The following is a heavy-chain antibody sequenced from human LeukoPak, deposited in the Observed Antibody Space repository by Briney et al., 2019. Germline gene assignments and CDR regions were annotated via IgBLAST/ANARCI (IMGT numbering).Heavy chain of an antibody. V-gene: IGHV3-23*01. Sequence: GGSLRLSCVGSGFTFRKYAMMWVRQTQGKRLEGVSGMRGSGTRTVYADSVKGRVTIFRENRKKKVYLQMNNLRADDSAVYYCARDPNGDYIGAFDFQRWGLGTQVTVSS. CDR2: MRGSGTRT. J-gene: IGHJ1*01. CDR3: ARDPNGDYIGAFDFQR. D-gene: IGHD4-17*01. CDR1: GFTFRKYA.